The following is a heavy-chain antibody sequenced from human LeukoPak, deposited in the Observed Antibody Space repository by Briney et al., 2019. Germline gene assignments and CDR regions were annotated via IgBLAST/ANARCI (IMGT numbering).Heavy chain of an antibody. J-gene: IGHJ3*02. CDR1: GFTFNSYT. CDR3: ARDKYDFWSGYPGRAFDI. V-gene: IGHV3-21*01. CDR2: ISGTSSYI. D-gene: IGHD3-3*01. Sequence: GGSPRLSCAASGFTFNSYTMNWVRQAPGKGLEWVSSISGTSSYIYYADSVKGRFTISRDNAKNSLYLQMNSLRAEDTAVYYCARDKYDFWSGYPGRAFDIWGQGTMVTVSS.